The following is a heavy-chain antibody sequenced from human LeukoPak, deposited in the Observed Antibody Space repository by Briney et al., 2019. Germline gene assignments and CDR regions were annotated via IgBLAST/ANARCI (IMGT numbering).Heavy chain of an antibody. J-gene: IGHJ4*02. D-gene: IGHD3-10*01. V-gene: IGHV1-46*01. CDR3: ARDYLYGSGSYYMHLDY. CDR2: INPSGGST. Sequence: ASVKVSCRSSGYTFTSYYIHWVRQAPGQGLEWMGIINPSGGSTIYAQKFQGRVTMTRDTSTSTVFMELSSLRSEDTAVYYCARDYLYGSGSYYMHLDYWGQGTLVTVSS. CDR1: GYTFTSYY.